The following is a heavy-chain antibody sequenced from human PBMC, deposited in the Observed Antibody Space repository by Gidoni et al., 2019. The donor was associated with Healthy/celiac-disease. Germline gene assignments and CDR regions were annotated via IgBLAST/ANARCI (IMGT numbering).Heavy chain of an antibody. V-gene: IGHV4-39*07. CDR1: GGSIRSSSYY. CDR3: AGGSVGGTGTTWFDP. CDR2: NYYSGST. J-gene: IGHJ5*02. D-gene: IGHD1-7*01. Sequence: QLPLQESGPGLVKPSETLSLTCTVPGGSIRSSSYYWAWIRQPPGKGLERIGSNYYSGSTYYNPSLKSRVTISVDTSKNQFSLKLSSGTAADTAVYYCAGGSVGGTGTTWFDPWGQGTLVTVSS.